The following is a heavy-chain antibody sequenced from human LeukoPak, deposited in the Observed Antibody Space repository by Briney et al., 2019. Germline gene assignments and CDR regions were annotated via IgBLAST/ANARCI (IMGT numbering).Heavy chain of an antibody. CDR3: ARDSSLIWFDP. CDR1: GGSISSYY. J-gene: IGHJ5*02. CDR2: IYTSGST. Sequence: SETLSLTCTVSGGSISSYYWSWVRQPAGKGLDWIGRIYTSGSTNYNPSLKSRVTMSVDTSKNQFCLKLSSVTAADTAVYYCARDSSLIWFDPWGEGTLVTVSS. V-gene: IGHV4-4*07. D-gene: IGHD3-16*01.